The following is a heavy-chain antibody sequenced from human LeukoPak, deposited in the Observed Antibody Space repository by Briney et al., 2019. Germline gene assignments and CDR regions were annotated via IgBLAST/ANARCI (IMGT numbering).Heavy chain of an antibody. Sequence: GGSLRLSCAASGFTFSSYAMHRVRQAPGKGLEWVAVISYDGSNKYYADSVKGRFTISRDNSKNTLYLQMNSLRAEDTAVYYCARGNQLLNFDYWGQGTLVTVSS. J-gene: IGHJ4*02. D-gene: IGHD2-2*01. CDR1: GFTFSSYA. CDR2: ISYDGSNK. V-gene: IGHV3-30*01. CDR3: ARGNQLLNFDY.